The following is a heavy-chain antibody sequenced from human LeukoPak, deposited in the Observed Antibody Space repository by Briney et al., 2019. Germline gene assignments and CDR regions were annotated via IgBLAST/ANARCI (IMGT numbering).Heavy chain of an antibody. D-gene: IGHD3-16*01. CDR2: IYYSGST. CDR1: GGSISSSSYY. J-gene: IGHJ4*02. V-gene: IGHV4-39*07. CDR3: AREGGGHLGY. Sequence: SETLSLTCTVSGGSISSSSYYWGWIRQPPGKGLEWIGSIYYSGSTYYNPSLKSRVTISVDTSKNQFSLKLSSVTAADTAVYYCAREGGGHLGYWGQGTLVTVSS.